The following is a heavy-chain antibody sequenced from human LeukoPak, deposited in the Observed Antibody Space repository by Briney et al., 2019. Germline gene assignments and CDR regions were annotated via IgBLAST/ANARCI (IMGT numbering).Heavy chain of an antibody. J-gene: IGHJ5*02. V-gene: IGHV3-48*01. Sequence: GEPLRLPCTASGYTFSSYHMNWVRHAPGKALEWVSYISSASNTIYYADSVKGRFTISRDNAKNSLYLQMNSLRAEDTAMYYCARDGRFGDYNWFDPWGQGTLVTVSS. CDR1: GYTFSSYH. D-gene: IGHD3-10*01. CDR2: ISSASNTI. CDR3: ARDGRFGDYNWFDP.